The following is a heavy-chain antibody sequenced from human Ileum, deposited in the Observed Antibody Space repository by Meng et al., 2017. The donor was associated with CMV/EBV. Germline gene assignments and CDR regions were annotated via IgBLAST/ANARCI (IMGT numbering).Heavy chain of an antibody. CDR3: TTGWDQYLDF. V-gene: IGHV3-15*07. J-gene: IGHJ4*02. CDR1: DFTLNGAW. D-gene: IGHD1-26*01. CDR2: VKSASAGGAA. Sequence: SCGASDFTLNGAWMNWVRQAPGKGLEWVGRVKSASAGGAADAAAPVKGRFTVSRDDSRKTVHLQMDNLKIEDTAVYYCTTGWDQYLDFWGQGALVTVSS.